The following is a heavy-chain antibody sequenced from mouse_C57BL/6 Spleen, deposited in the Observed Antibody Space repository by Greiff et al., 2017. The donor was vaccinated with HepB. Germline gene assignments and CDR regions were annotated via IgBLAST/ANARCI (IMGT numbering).Heavy chain of an antibody. CDR1: GYTFTSYW. CDR2: IHPSDSDT. V-gene: IGHV1-74*01. D-gene: IGHD2-4*01. CDR3: AIPIYYDYDGPFAY. J-gene: IGHJ3*01. Sequence: QVQLKQPGAELVKPGASVKVSCKASGYTFTSYWMHWVKQRPGQGLEWIGRIHPSDSDTNYNQKFKGKATLTVDKSSSTAYMQLSSLTSEDSAVYYCAIPIYYDYDGPFAYWGQGTLVTVSA.